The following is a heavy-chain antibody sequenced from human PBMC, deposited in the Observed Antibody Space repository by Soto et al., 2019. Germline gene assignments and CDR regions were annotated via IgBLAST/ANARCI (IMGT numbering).Heavy chain of an antibody. Sequence: GGSLRLSCAASGGTFSSYSMNWVRQAPGKGLEWVSYISSSSSSIYYADSVKGRFTISRDNAKNSLYLQMNSLRAEDTAVYYCALHGVLRYFQHWGQGTLVTVSS. CDR1: GGTFSSYS. J-gene: IGHJ1*01. CDR2: ISSSSSSI. CDR3: ALHGVLRYFQH. D-gene: IGHD4-17*01. V-gene: IGHV3-48*01.